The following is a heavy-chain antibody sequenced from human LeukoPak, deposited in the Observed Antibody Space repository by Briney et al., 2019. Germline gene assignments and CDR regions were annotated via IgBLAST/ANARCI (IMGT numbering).Heavy chain of an antibody. J-gene: IGHJ3*02. CDR3: ARLSLLLPDAFDI. D-gene: IGHD1-26*01. CDR2: INPNSGGT. Sequence: ASVKVSCKASGYTFTGYYMHWVRQAPGQGLEWMGWINPNSGGTNYAQKFKGRVTMTRDTYISTAYMELSRLRSDDTAVYYCARLSLLLPDAFDIWGQGTMVTVSS. V-gene: IGHV1-2*02. CDR1: GYTFTGYY.